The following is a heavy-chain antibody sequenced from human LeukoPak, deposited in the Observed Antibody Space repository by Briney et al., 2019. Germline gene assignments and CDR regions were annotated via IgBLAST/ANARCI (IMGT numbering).Heavy chain of an antibody. J-gene: IGHJ4*02. CDR3: ARWAGVTDY. Sequence: GGSLRLSCAASGFRFENYWMSWVRQAPGKGPEWVAHIKQDGSVEHYLDSVKGRFTISRDNAKSSVILQMTSLRAEDTAVYYCARWAGVTDYWGQGTLVTVSS. V-gene: IGHV3-7*01. D-gene: IGHD3-10*01. CDR1: GFRFENYW. CDR2: IKQDGSVE.